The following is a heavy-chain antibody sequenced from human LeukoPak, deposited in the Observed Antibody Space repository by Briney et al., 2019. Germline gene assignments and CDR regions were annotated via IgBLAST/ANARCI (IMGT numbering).Heavy chain of an antibody. CDR3: ARVRRIADLGQWEGPREYFQH. Sequence: GASVKVSCKASGYTFTGYYMHWVRQAPGQGLEWMGWINPNSGGTNYAQKFQGRVTMTRDTSISTAYIELSRLRSDDTAVYYCARVRRIADLGQWEGPREYFQHWGQGTLVTVSS. V-gene: IGHV1-2*02. J-gene: IGHJ1*01. D-gene: IGHD6-13*01. CDR2: INPNSGGT. CDR1: GYTFTGYY.